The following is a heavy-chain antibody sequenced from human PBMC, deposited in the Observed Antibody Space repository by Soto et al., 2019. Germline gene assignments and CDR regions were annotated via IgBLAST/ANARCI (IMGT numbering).Heavy chain of an antibody. Sequence: GGSLRLSCAASGFTFSSYGMHWVRQAPGKGLEWVAVIWYDGSNKYYADSVKGRFTISRDNSKNTLYLQMNSLRAEDTAVYYCARDIQSLDGYNTHGPDYWGQGTLVTVSS. D-gene: IGHD5-12*01. J-gene: IGHJ4*02. V-gene: IGHV3-33*01. CDR1: GFTFSSYG. CDR2: IWYDGSNK. CDR3: ARDIQSLDGYNTHGPDY.